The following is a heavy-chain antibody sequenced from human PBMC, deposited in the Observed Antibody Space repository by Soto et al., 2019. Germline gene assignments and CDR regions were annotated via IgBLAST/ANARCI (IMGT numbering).Heavy chain of an antibody. V-gene: IGHV3-13*01. CDR1: GFTFSSYD. Sequence: EVQLVESGGGLVQPGGSLRLSCAASGFTFSSYDMHWVRQATGKGLEWVSAIGTAGDTYYPGSVKGRFTISRENAKNSLYLQMNSLRAEETAVYYCARDHDSSGYIDYWGQGTLVTVSS. D-gene: IGHD3-22*01. CDR2: IGTAGDT. CDR3: ARDHDSSGYIDY. J-gene: IGHJ4*02.